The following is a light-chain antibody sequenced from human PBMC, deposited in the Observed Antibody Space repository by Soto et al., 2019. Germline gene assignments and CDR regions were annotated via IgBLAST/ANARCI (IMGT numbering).Light chain of an antibody. Sequence: QSVLTQPPSASGTPGQRVSISCSGRASDIGTNTVNWYQQFPGTAPKLLLHSNDQRPSGVPDRFSGSKSGTSASLAISGLQSEDEADYYCVAWDGSLNGHVFGTGTKLTVL. J-gene: IGLJ1*01. CDR2: SND. CDR1: ASDIGTNT. V-gene: IGLV1-44*01. CDR3: VAWDGSLNGHV.